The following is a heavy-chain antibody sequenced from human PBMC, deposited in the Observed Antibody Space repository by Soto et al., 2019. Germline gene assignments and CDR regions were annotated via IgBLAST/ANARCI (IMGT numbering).Heavy chain of an antibody. CDR3: ANFNWYFDF. CDR1: GGSISSYY. CDR2: IYYSGST. Sequence: PSETLSLTCTVSGGSISSYYWSWIRQPPGKGLEWIGYIYYSGSTNYNPSLKSRVTISVDTSKNQFSLKLSSVTAADTAVYYCANFNWYFDFWGRGTLVTVSS. V-gene: IGHV4-59*01. J-gene: IGHJ2*01.